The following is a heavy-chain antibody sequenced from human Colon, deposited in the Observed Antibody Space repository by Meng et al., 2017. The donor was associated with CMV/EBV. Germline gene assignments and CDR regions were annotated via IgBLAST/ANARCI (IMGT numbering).Heavy chain of an antibody. Sequence: SLKISCAGSGFNFEDYAMHWVRQGPGKGLEWVSGINWNGNNIFYADSVKGRFTISRDNAKSSLYLQMNSLRPEDTALYYCTKDNEDIVLMLGASNLPGAAFDGWGQGVMVTVSS. CDR2: INWNGNNI. J-gene: IGHJ3*01. V-gene: IGHV3-9*01. CDR3: TKDNEDIVLMLGASNLPGAAFDG. D-gene: IGHD2-8*01. CDR1: GFNFEDYA.